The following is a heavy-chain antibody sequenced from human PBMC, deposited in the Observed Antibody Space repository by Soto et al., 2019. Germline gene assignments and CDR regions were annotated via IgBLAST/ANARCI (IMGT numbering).Heavy chain of an antibody. V-gene: IGHV3-11*01. CDR1: GFTFSDYY. CDR2: ISSSGTTI. CDR3: ARGVGSSWYNYYGMDV. D-gene: IGHD6-13*01. J-gene: IGHJ6*02. Sequence: GGSLRLSCAASGFTFSDYYMGWIRPAAGKGLEWVSYISSSGTTIYYADSVQGRFTISRDNAKNSLFLQMNSLRAEDTAVYYCARGVGSSWYNYYGMDVWGQGTTVTSP.